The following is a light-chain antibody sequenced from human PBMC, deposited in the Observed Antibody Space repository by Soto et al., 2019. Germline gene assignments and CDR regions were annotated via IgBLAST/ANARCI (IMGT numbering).Light chain of an antibody. V-gene: IGKV3-11*01. CDR1: QYINTR. Sequence: IALTQSPATLSSSPGARVTISCLASQYINTRLAWYQHRPGQAPRLLIYQTSIRAAGIPARFSASGTGTDFTLTISDVQPEDFAVYYCHQRQSWPRTFGQGTKVDIK. CDR2: QTS. CDR3: HQRQSWPRT. J-gene: IGKJ1*01.